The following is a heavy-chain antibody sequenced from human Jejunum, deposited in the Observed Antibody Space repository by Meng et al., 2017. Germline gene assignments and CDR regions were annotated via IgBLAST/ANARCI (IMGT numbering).Heavy chain of an antibody. D-gene: IGHD3-10*01. CDR3: AREKGTVTRIRGDVDY. CDR1: GFPFGAYS. V-gene: IGHV3-49*03. J-gene: IGHJ4*01. CDR2: IRIIPYGGTT. Sequence: GESLKISCAASGFPFGAYSMSWFRQAPGKGLEWVAFIRIIPYGGTTEYAASVKGRFTISRDDSEAIAYLQMSSLKTEDTAVYYCAREKGTVTRIRGDVDYWGQG.